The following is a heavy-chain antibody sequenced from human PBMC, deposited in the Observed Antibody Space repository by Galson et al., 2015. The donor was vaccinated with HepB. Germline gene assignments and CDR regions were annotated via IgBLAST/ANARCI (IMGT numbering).Heavy chain of an antibody. V-gene: IGHV3-30*04. D-gene: IGHD4-23*01. CDR3: ARDGDYGGNRRPPDY. J-gene: IGHJ4*02. CDR2: ISYDGSNK. CDR1: GFTFSSYA. Sequence: SLRLSCAASGFTFSSYAMHWVRQAPGKGLEWVAVISYDGSNKYYADSVKGRFTISRDNSKNTLYLQMNSLRAEDTAVYYCARDGDYGGNRRPPDYWGQGTLVTVSS.